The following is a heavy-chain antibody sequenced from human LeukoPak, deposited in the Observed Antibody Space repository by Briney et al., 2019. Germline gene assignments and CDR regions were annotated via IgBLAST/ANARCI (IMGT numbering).Heavy chain of an antibody. CDR3: AREGGGYSYGFDY. Sequence: PGRSLRLSCAASGFTFSSYGMHWVRQAPGKGLEWVAVIWYDGSNKYYADSVKGRFTISRDNSKNTLYLQMNSLRAEDTAVYYCAREGGGYSYGFDYWGQGTLVTVSS. CDR1: GFTFSSYG. CDR2: IWYDGSNK. D-gene: IGHD5-18*01. V-gene: IGHV3-33*01. J-gene: IGHJ4*02.